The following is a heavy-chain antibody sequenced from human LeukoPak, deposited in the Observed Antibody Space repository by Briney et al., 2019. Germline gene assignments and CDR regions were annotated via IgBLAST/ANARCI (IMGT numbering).Heavy chain of an antibody. CDR1: GFTFSSYG. V-gene: IGHV3-30*02. CDR2: TRYDEDNK. CDR3: AKDTSTIAVAGTCFDY. Sequence: GGSLRLSCAASGFTFSSYGMNWVRQAPGKGLEWVAFTRYDEDNKYYAESVKGRFTVSRDNSKNTLYLQMNSLRVEDTAVYYCAKDTSTIAVAGTCFDYWGQGTLVTVSS. D-gene: IGHD6-19*01. J-gene: IGHJ4*02.